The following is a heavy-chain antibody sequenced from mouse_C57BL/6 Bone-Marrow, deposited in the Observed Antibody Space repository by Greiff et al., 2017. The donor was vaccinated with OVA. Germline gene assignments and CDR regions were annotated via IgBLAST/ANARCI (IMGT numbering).Heavy chain of an antibody. V-gene: IGHV15-2*01. D-gene: IGHD1-1*01. J-gene: IGHJ1*03. CDR2: ILPSIGRT. Sequence: QVQLKQSGSELRSPGSSVKLSCKDFDSEVFPIAYMSWVRQKPGHGFEWIGGILPSIGRTIYGEKFEDKATLDADTLSNTAYLELNSLTSEDSAIYYCARGGTTVVANWYFDVWGTGTTVTVSS. CDR1: DSEVFPIAY. CDR3: ARGGTTVVANWYFDV.